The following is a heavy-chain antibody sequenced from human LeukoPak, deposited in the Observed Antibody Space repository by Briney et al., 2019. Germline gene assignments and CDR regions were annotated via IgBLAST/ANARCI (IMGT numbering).Heavy chain of an antibody. V-gene: IGHV5-10-1*01. J-gene: IGHJ5*02. CDR1: GYRFPSYW. Sequence: PGESLRISCKASGYRFPSYWITWVRQMPGKGLEWMGRIDPSDSYTKYSPSFQGHVTISVDKSVSTAYLQWSSLKSSDTAIYYCATERTSGRNWFDPWGQGTLVTVSS. D-gene: IGHD3-10*01. CDR3: ATERTSGRNWFDP. CDR2: IDPSDSYT.